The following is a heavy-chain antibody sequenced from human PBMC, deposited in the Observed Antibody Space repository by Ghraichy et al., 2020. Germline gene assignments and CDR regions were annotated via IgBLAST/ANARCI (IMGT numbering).Heavy chain of an antibody. Sequence: SVKVSCKASGSTFSSYAISWVRQAPGQGLEWMGRIIPILGIANYAQKFQGRVTITADKSTSTAYMELSSLRSEDTAVYYCARAVDKAMVPSYGMDVWGQGIKVTVSS. J-gene: IGHJ6*02. V-gene: IGHV1-69*04. D-gene: IGHD5-18*01. CDR1: GSTFSSYA. CDR3: ARAVDKAMVPSYGMDV. CDR2: IIPILGIA.